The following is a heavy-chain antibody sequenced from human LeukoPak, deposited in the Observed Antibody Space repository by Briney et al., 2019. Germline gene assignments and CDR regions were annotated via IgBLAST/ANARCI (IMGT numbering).Heavy chain of an antibody. V-gene: IGHV3-23*01. Sequence: GGSLRLSCEASGFTFRSSGMSWVRQAPGKGLEWVSGISGSGTNTYYADSVKGRFTISRDNSKNTLYLQMNNLRAEDTAVYYCAKATTPTISRYYFDYWGQGTLVTVSS. CDR2: ISGSGTNT. CDR3: AKATTPTISRYYFDY. J-gene: IGHJ4*02. CDR1: GFTFRSSG. D-gene: IGHD3-3*01.